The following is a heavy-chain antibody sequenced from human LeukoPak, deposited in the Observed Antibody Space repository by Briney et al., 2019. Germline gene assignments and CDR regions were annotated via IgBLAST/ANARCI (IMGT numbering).Heavy chain of an antibody. J-gene: IGHJ6*03. CDR1: GFTFSDFY. CDR3: ARDYAAEYMDV. D-gene: IGHD3-16*01. Sequence: PGGSLRLSCAAPGFTFSDFYMSWIRQAPGQGLEWLSSISITGYTIYYADSVKGRFTISRDNTQNSLFLQMDSLRVEDTAVYYCARDYAAEYMDVWGEGTTVTVSS. V-gene: IGHV3-11*04. CDR2: ISITGYTI.